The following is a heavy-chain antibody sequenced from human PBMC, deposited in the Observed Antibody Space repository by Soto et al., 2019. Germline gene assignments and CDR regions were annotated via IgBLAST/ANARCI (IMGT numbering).Heavy chain of an antibody. Sequence: SETLSLTCPVSGASISRACYYWNWIRQHPGKGLEWIGYIYYSGSTYYNPSLKSRVTISVDTSKNQFSLKLSSVTAADTAVYYCARDTAAVLRWRYFDYWGQGTLVTVSS. V-gene: IGHV4-31*03. J-gene: IGHJ4*02. D-gene: IGHD4-17*01. CDR1: GASISRACYY. CDR3: ARDTAAVLRWRYFDY. CDR2: IYYSGST.